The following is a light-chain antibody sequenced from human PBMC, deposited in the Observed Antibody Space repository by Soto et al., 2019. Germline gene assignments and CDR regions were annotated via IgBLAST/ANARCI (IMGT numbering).Light chain of an antibody. J-gene: IGLJ1*01. Sequence: QSVLTQPPSASGTPGQRVTISCTGTSSDVGGYNYVSWYQQHPGKAPKLMIYDVSKRPSGVPDRFSGSKSGNTASLTISGLQAEDEADYYCCSYAGSPFYVFGTGTKLTVL. CDR3: CSYAGSPFYV. CDR1: SSDVGGYNY. CDR2: DVS. V-gene: IGLV2-11*01.